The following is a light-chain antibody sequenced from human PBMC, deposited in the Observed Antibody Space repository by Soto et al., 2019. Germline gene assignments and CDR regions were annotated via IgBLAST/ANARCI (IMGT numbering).Light chain of an antibody. CDR2: KAS. CDR1: QTISSG. V-gene: IGKV1-5*03. Sequence: DIQMTQSPSTLSGSVGDRVTITCRASQTISSGVAWYQQKPGKAPKLLIYKASTLKSGVPSRYSGCGAGTEFTFPIRTLQPAVFATYNCQHSNSYSDAFGQGTNVDI. J-gene: IGKJ1*01. CDR3: QHSNSYSDA.